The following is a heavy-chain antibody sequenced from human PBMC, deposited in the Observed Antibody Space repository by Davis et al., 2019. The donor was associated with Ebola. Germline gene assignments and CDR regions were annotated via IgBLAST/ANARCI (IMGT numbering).Heavy chain of an antibody. CDR2: INHSGST. CDR1: GGSFSGYY. V-gene: IGHV4-34*01. CDR3: ARLTPTLPDY. Sequence: SETLSLTCAVYGGSFSGYYWSWIRQPPGKGLEWIGEINHSGSTNYNPSLKSRVTISVDTSKNQFSLKLSSVTAADTAVYYCARLTPTLPDYWGQGTLVTVSS. J-gene: IGHJ4*02.